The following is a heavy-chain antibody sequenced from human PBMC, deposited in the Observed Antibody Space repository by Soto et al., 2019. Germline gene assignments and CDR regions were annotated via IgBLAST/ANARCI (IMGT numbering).Heavy chain of an antibody. D-gene: IGHD6-13*01. CDR2: INRDASKM. CDR3: ARDVSTGSSSVYLGAFDI. CDR1: GFTLSSYW. Sequence: EVQLEESGGDLVQPGGSLRLSCAASGFTLSSYWMTWVRQAPGKGLEWVANINRDASKMSYLDSVRGRFTVSRDNVRNSLSLQMDSLRADDTALYYCARDVSTGSSSVYLGAFDIWGQGTMVTVSS. J-gene: IGHJ3*02. V-gene: IGHV3-7*05.